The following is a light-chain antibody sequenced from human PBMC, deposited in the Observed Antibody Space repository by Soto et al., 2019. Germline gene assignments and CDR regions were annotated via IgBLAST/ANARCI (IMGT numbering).Light chain of an antibody. CDR1: QSITTF. CDR3: QQYSTYPLT. CDR2: DAS. V-gene: IGKV1-5*01. J-gene: IGKJ4*01. Sequence: DIQMTQSPSTLSASIGDRVTITCRASQSITTFLAWYQQQPGKAPQNLIYDASKLEPGVPSRLSGGGSGTEFTLTISTLQPDDFATYYCQQYSTYPLTFGGGTKV.